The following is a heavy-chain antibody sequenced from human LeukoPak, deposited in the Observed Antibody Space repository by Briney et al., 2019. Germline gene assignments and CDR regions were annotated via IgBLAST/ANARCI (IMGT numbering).Heavy chain of an antibody. V-gene: IGHV1-18*01. D-gene: IGHD4-17*01. CDR3: ARDWRPNRASRYNWFDP. CDR2: ISAYNGNT. Sequence: ASVKVSCKASGYTFTSYGISWVRQAPGQGLEWMGWISAYNGNTNYAQKLQGRVTMTTDTSTSTAYMELRSLRSDDTAVYYCARDWRPNRASRYNWFDPWGQGTLVTVSS. J-gene: IGHJ5*02. CDR1: GYTFTSYG.